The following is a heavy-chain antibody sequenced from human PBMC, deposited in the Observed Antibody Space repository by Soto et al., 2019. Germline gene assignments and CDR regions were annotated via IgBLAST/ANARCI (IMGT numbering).Heavy chain of an antibody. V-gene: IGHV4-4*03. CDR3: ARDYMDRGVMRWFDP. CDR2: IYHSGST. CDR1: GRPIRTSTW. Sequence: PDGLSPTFFNSGRPIRTSTWGSWVRQPPGKGLEWIGEIYHSGSTNYNPSLKSRVTISVDKSKNQFSLKLSSVTAADTAVYYCARDYMDRGVMRWFDPWGQ. D-gene: IGHD3-10*01. J-gene: IGHJ5*02.